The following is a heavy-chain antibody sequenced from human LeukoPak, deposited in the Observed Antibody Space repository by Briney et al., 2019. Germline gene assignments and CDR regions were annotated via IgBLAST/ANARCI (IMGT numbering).Heavy chain of an antibody. CDR3: ARSGSYRFDY. D-gene: IGHD1-26*01. CDR1: GDSVSSDSAT. Sequence: SQTLSLTCAISGDSVSSDSATWNWIRQSPSRGLEWLGRTCYRSKWYNDYAVSVKSRITINPDTSKNQFPLHLNSVTPEDTAVYYCARSGSYRFDYWGQGTLVTVSS. V-gene: IGHV6-1*01. CDR2: TCYRSKWYN. J-gene: IGHJ4*02.